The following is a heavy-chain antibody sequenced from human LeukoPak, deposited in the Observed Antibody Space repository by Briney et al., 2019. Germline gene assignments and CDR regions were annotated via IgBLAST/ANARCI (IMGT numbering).Heavy chain of an antibody. V-gene: IGHV1-2*02. Sequence: ASVKVSCKASGYTFTGYYMHWVRQAPGQGLECMGWINPNMGGTNYAQKFQGRVTMTRDTSISTAYMELSRLRSDDTAVYYCARDPPGQTYYYDSSGYYSPYYFDYWGQGTLVTVSS. D-gene: IGHD3-22*01. J-gene: IGHJ4*02. CDR3: ARDPPGQTYYYDSSGYYSPYYFDY. CDR1: GYTFTGYY. CDR2: INPNMGGT.